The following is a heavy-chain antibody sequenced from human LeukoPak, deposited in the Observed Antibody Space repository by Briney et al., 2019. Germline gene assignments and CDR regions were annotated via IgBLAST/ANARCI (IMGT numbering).Heavy chain of an antibody. J-gene: IGHJ4*02. V-gene: IGHV7-4-1*02. CDR1: GYTFTRYA. Sequence: ASVKVSCTASGYTFTRYAINWLRQAPGQGLEWMGWINMYTANPAYAQGFTERFVFSLDTSVTTAYLQISNLKTEDTAVYYCARHDNDDDFDYWGQGTLVTVSS. D-gene: IGHD3-16*01. CDR2: INMYTANP. CDR3: ARHDNDDDFDY.